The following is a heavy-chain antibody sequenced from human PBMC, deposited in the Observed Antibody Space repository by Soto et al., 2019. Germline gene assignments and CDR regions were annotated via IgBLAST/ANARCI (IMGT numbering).Heavy chain of an antibody. CDR1: GGSVSSGYYF. CDR2: IYDSGSS. D-gene: IGHD5-12*01. Sequence: SETLSLTCTVSGGSVSSGYYFWSWIRQPPGKGLEWIGYIYDSGSSYYNPSLKSRVTMSVDTSKNQFSLKLRSVTAADTAMYYCAREKGYISGPKNFDSWGQGTLVTVSS. J-gene: IGHJ4*02. CDR3: AREKGYISGPKNFDS. V-gene: IGHV4-30-4*01.